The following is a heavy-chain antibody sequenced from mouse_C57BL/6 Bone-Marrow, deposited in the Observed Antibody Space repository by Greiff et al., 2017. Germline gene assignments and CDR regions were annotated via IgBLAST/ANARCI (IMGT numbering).Heavy chain of an antibody. CDR2: IYPRDGST. J-gene: IGHJ3*01. D-gene: IGHD2-10*01. CDR3: AKTLLFAY. V-gene: IGHV1-78*01. Sequence: VKLQESDAELVKPGASVKISCKASGYTFTDHTIPWIKQRPEQGLEWIGYIYPRDGSTKYTEKLKGRATLTADKSSSTAYMQLNSLTSEDSAVYFCAKTLLFAYWGQGTLVTVSA. CDR1: GYTFTDHT.